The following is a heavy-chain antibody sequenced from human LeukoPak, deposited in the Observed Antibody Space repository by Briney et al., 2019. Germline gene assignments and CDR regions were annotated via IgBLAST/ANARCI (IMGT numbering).Heavy chain of an antibody. CDR1: GYSIRSGYY. Sequence: PSETXSLTCAVSGYSIRSGYYWGWIRQPPGEGLEWIGNMYHSVTTYYNPSLKRRVTISADTSKNQFSLKLSSVTAADTAVYYCGRQTAPPDNYYHYYYMDVWGKGTTVTASS. V-gene: IGHV4-38-2*01. CDR3: GRQTAPPDNYYHYYYMDV. CDR2: MYHSVTT. J-gene: IGHJ6*03. D-gene: IGHD1-14*01.